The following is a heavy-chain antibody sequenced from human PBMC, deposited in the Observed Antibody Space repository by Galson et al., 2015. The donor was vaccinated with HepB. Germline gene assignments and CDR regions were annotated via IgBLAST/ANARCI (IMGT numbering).Heavy chain of an antibody. CDR1: GGTFSSYA. V-gene: IGHV1-69*06. CDR3: ARRGAYTIFGVVGNWFDP. Sequence: SVKVSCKASGGTFSSYAISWVRQTPGQGLEWMGGIIPIFGTANYAQKFQGRVTITADKSTSTAYMELSSLRSEDTAVYYCARRGAYTIFGVVGNWFDPWGQGTLVTVSS. CDR2: IIPIFGTA. D-gene: IGHD3-3*01. J-gene: IGHJ5*02.